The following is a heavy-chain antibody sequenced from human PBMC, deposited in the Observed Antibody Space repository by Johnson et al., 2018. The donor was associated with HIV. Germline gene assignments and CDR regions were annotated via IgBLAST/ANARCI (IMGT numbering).Heavy chain of an antibody. CDR1: GLNFSDFS. V-gene: IGHV3-30*04. Sequence: QVQLVESGGGLVQPGRSMKLSCAASGLNFSDFSMHWVRQAPGKGLEWVAVISYDGSNKYYADSVKGRFTISRDNSKNTLYLQMNSLRAEDTAVYYCARSLPDPHPEWELRAVYAFDIGGQGTMVTVSS. CDR2: ISYDGSNK. D-gene: IGHD1-26*01. J-gene: IGHJ3*02. CDR3: ARSLPDPHPEWELRAVYAFDI.